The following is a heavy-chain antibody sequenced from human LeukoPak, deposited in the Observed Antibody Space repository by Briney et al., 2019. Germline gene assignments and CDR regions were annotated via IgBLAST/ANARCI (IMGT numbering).Heavy chain of an antibody. CDR2: IYHSGTT. D-gene: IGHD6-13*01. CDR3: ARGFAYSSSWYVSLFFHYYYMDV. CDR1: GGSISRSNW. J-gene: IGHJ6*03. V-gene: IGHV4-4*02. Sequence: SETLSLTCVVSGGSISRSNWWSWVRQPPGKGLEWIGEIYHSGTTNYNPSLKSRVTISVDTSKNQFSLKLSSVTAADTAVYYCARGFAYSSSWYVSLFFHYYYMDVWGKGTTVTVSS.